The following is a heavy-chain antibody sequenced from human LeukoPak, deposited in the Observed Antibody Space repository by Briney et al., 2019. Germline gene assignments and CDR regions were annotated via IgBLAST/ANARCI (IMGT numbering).Heavy chain of an antibody. J-gene: IGHJ4*02. Sequence: GGSLRLSCVASGLTFSSLAMDWVRQAPGKGLEWVGEISYDGTYASYAGSVRGRFTISRDNSKNTLYLQMNSQRTEDTAVYYCATESSLSNWGLGTLVTVSS. CDR2: ISYDGTYA. CDR3: ATESSLSN. CDR1: GLTFSSLA. V-gene: IGHV3-30*04. D-gene: IGHD2/OR15-2a*01.